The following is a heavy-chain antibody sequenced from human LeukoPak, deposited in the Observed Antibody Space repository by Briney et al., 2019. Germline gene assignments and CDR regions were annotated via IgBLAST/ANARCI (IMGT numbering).Heavy chain of an antibody. D-gene: IGHD4-23*01. V-gene: IGHV1-18*01. CDR2: ISGYNGNA. CDR3: ARVVVTPTYYYYMDV. J-gene: IGHJ6*03. Sequence: ASVKVSCKTSGYTFNNYGISWVRQAPGQGLEWMGWISGYNGNAKYAQKVQGRVTMTTDISTSTAYMELRSLRSDDTAVYYCARVVVTPTYYYYMDVWGKGTTVTISS. CDR1: GYTFNNYG.